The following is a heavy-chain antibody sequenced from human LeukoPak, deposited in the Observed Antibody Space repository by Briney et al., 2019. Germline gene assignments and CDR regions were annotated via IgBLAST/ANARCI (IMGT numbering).Heavy chain of an antibody. CDR2: IRYDGINK. CDR1: GSTFSSYG. Sequence: GGSLRLSCAASGSTFSSYGMHWVRQAPGKGLEWVAFIRYDGINKYYADSVKGRFTISRDNSKNTLYLQMNSLRAEDTAVYYCAKGAGSGSYYPAAFDYWGQGTLVTVSS. J-gene: IGHJ4*02. CDR3: AKGAGSGSYYPAAFDY. D-gene: IGHD3-10*01. V-gene: IGHV3-30*02.